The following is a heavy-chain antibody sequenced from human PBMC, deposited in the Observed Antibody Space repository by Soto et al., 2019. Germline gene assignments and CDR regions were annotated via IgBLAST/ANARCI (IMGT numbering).Heavy chain of an antibody. J-gene: IGHJ4*02. CDR2: IYYSGST. V-gene: IGHV4-31*03. CDR3: ARGRSSWQTYYFDY. D-gene: IGHD6-13*01. CDR1: GGSISSGGYY. Sequence: QVQLQESGPGLVKSSQTLSLTCTVSGGSISSGGYYWSWIRQHPGKGLEWIGYIYYSGSTYYNPSLKSRVTISVDTSKNQFSLKLSSVTAADTAVYYCARGRSSWQTYYFDYWGQGTLVTVSS.